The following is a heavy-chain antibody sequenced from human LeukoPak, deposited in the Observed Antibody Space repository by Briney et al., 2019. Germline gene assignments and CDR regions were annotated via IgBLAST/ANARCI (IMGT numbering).Heavy chain of an antibody. J-gene: IGHJ4*02. CDR1: GGSVSSSNYY. CDR2: IYYSGST. Sequence: SETLSLTCTVSGGSVSSSNYYWGWIRQPPGKGLEWIGSIYYSGSTYYNPSLKSRVTISVDTSKNQFSLKLSSVTAADTAVYYCAKAPHFGGGDCYDYWGQGTLVTVSS. CDR3: AKAPHFGGGDCYDY. D-gene: IGHD2-21*02. V-gene: IGHV4-39*01.